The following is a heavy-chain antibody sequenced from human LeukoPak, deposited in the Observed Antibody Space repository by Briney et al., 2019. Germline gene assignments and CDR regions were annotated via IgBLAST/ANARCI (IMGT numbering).Heavy chain of an antibody. CDR2: ISGTGGST. D-gene: IGHD3-16*01. V-gene: IGHV3-23*01. J-gene: IGHJ6*03. CDR3: AKGFGDYYYYYMDV. CDR1: GFTFSSYA. Sequence: GGSLRLSCAASGFTFSSYAMSWVRQAPGKGLEWLSAISGTGGSTYFADSVKGRFTISRDNSENTLFLQMNSLRAEDTAVYYCAKGFGDYYYYYMDVWGKGTTVTVS.